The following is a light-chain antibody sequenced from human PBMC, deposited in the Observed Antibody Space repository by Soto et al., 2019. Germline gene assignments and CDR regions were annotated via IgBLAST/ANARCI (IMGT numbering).Light chain of an antibody. CDR3: SSYAGSTTVWV. V-gene: IGLV2-14*01. CDR2: EVT. J-gene: IGLJ3*02. Sequence: QSVLTQPASVSGSPGQSITISCTGTSSDVGASNYVSWYQQHPGKAPKLLIYEVTNRPSGISNRFSGSKSGNTASLTISGLQTEDESDYYCSSYAGSTTVWVFGGGTKLTVL. CDR1: SSDVGASNY.